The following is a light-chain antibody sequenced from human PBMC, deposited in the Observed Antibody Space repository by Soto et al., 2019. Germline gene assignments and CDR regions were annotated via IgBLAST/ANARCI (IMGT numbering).Light chain of an antibody. CDR2: SNS. V-gene: IGLV1-44*01. Sequence: QSVLTQPPSASGTPGQRVTISCSGSSSNIGSNTVSWFQQLPGTAPKLLIYSNSQWPSGVPDRFSGSKSGTSASLAISGLQSEDEADYYCAAWDDSLNGGVFGGGTKVTVL. CDR1: SSNIGSNT. J-gene: IGLJ3*02. CDR3: AAWDDSLNGGV.